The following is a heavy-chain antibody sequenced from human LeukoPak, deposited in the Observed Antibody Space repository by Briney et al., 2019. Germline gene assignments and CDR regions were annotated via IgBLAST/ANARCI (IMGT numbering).Heavy chain of an antibody. V-gene: IGHV3-48*01. CDR3: ARDFVVDY. J-gene: IGHJ4*02. CDR1: GFTFSRHW. CDR2: ISSSSSTI. D-gene: IGHD3-3*01. Sequence: GGSLRLSCTASGFTFSRHWISWVRQTPGKGLEWVTYISSSSSTIYYADSVKGRFTISRDNAKNSLYLQMNSLRAEDTAVYYCARDFVVDYWGQGTLVTVSS.